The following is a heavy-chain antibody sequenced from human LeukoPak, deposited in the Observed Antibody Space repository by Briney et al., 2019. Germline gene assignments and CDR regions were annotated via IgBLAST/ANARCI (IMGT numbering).Heavy chain of an antibody. CDR2: ISGSGGST. Sequence: GGSLGLSCAASGFTFSSYAMSWVRQAPGKGLEWVSAISGSGGSTYYADSVKGRFTISRDNSKNTLYLQMNSLRAEDTAVYYCAKDAKAAILYYYYGMDVWGQGTTVTVSS. CDR3: AKDAKAAILYYYYGMDV. CDR1: GFTFSSYA. V-gene: IGHV3-23*01. J-gene: IGHJ6*02. D-gene: IGHD2-2*01.